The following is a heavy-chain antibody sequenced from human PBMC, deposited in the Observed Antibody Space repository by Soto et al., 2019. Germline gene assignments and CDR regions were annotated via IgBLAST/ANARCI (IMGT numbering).Heavy chain of an antibody. CDR2: IWYDGSNK. V-gene: IGHV3-33*01. J-gene: IGHJ3*02. D-gene: IGHD2-2*01. CDR3: ASRYCSSTSCYEGAAFDI. Sequence: AGGSLRLSCAASGFTFSSYGMHWVRQAPGKGLEWVAVIWYDGSNKYYADSVKGRFTISRDNSKNTLYLQMNSLRAEDTAVYYCASRYCSSTSCYEGAAFDIWGQGTMVTV. CDR1: GFTFSSYG.